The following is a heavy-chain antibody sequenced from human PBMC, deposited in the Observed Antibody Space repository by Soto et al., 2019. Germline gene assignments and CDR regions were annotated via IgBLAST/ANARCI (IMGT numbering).Heavy chain of an antibody. Sequence: AAVKVSCKASGYTFTSYGISWVRQAPGQGLEWMGWISAYNGNTNYAQKLQGRVTMTTDTSTSTAYMELRSLRSDDTAVYYCARDILAAAGNWFDPWGQGTLVTVSS. CDR2: ISAYNGNT. V-gene: IGHV1-18*01. CDR1: GYTFTSYG. J-gene: IGHJ5*02. CDR3: ARDILAAAGNWFDP. D-gene: IGHD6-13*01.